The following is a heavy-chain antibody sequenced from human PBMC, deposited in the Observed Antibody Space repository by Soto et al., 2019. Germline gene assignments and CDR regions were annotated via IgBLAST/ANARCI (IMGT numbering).Heavy chain of an antibody. V-gene: IGHV4-34*01. J-gene: IGHJ4*02. CDR2: INHSGST. D-gene: IGHD6-13*01. Sequence: NPSETLSLTCAVYGGSFSGYYWSWIRQPPGKGLEWIGEINHSGSTNYNPSLKSRVTISVDTSKNQFSLKLSSVTAADTAVYYCARGFVAAAGTAPFDYWGQGTLVTV. CDR3: ARGFVAAAGTAPFDY. CDR1: GGSFSGYY.